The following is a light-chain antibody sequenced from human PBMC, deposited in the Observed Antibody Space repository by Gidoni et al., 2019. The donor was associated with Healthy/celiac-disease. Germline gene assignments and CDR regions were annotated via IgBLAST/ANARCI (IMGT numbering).Light chain of an antibody. CDR2: AAS. CDR3: QQSYSTPPFT. Sequence: DIQLTQSPSSLSASVGDRVTITCRASQSISSYLNWYQQKPGKAPKLLISAASSLQSGVPSRFSGSGSGTDFTRTISSLQPEDFATYYCQQSYSTPPFTFGGGTKVEIK. V-gene: IGKV1-39*01. CDR1: QSISSY. J-gene: IGKJ4*01.